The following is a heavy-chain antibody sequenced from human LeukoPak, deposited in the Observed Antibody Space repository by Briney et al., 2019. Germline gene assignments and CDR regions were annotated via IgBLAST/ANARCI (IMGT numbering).Heavy chain of an antibody. Sequence: ASVKVSXKASGGTFSSYTISWVRQAPGQGLEWMGRIIPILGIANYAQKFQGRVTITADKSTSTAYMELSSLRSEDTAVYYCARGNGIFGVVSDYWGQGTLVTVSS. D-gene: IGHD3-3*01. CDR2: IIPILGIA. J-gene: IGHJ4*02. CDR1: GGTFSSYT. CDR3: ARGNGIFGVVSDY. V-gene: IGHV1-69*02.